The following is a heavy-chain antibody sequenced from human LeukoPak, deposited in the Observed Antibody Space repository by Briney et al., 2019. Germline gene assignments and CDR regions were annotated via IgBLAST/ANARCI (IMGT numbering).Heavy chain of an antibody. CDR1: GFTVSTNY. Sequence: GGSLRLSCAASGFTVSTNYMNWVRQAPGKGVEWVSVIYSGGITYYADSVKGRSTISRDNSKNTLYLQMNSLRVEDTAVYYCAKGSSTYSITSYWYFDLWGRGTLVTVSS. V-gene: IGHV3-53*01. CDR3: AKGSSTYSITSYWYFDL. CDR2: IYSGGIT. D-gene: IGHD6-13*01. J-gene: IGHJ2*01.